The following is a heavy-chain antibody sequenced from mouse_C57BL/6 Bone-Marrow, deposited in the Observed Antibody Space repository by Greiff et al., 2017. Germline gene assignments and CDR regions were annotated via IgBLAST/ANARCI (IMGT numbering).Heavy chain of an antibody. J-gene: IGHJ3*01. CDR2: IYPRSGNT. D-gene: IGHD2-2*01. CDR1: GYTFTSYG. Sequence: QVQLQQSGAELARPGASVKLSCKASGYTFTSYGISWVKQRTGQGLEWIGEIYPRSGNTYYTEKFKGKATLSADKSSSTAYMELRSLTSEDSAVYFCARSRWLPDAYWGQGTLVTVSA. V-gene: IGHV1-81*01. CDR3: ARSRWLPDAY.